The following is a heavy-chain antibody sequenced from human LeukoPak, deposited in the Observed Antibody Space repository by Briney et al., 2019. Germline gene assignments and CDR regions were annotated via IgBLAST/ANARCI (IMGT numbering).Heavy chain of an antibody. J-gene: IGHJ4*02. CDR2: IKPDGSEK. V-gene: IGHV3-7*01. D-gene: IGHD1-26*01. CDR3: LRSGGY. Sequence: GGSLRLSCAASGFTFSTYWMNWVRQAPGKGLEWVANIKPDGSEKYFVDSVKGRFTIPRDNAKNSLYLQMNSLRAEDTAVYYCLRSGGYWGQGTPVTVSS. CDR1: GFTFSTYW.